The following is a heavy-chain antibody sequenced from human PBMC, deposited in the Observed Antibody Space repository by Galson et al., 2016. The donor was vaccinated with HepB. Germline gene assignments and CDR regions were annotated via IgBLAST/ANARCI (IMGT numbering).Heavy chain of an antibody. D-gene: IGHD3-22*01. Sequence: SETLSLTCTVSGASINSHNFYWGWIRQPPGKGLEWIGSISYSGSTYYNPFLKSRLTISVDTSKNQFSLKLTSVTAADTAVYYCVDTYYYGSGSSYFTAAGFDYWGQGTLVTVSS. CDR2: ISYSGST. CDR3: VDTYYYGSGSSYFTAAGFDY. J-gene: IGHJ4*02. CDR1: GASINSHNFY. V-gene: IGHV4-39*01.